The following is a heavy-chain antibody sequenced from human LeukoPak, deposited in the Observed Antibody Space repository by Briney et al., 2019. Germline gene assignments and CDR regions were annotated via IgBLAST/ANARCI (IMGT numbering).Heavy chain of an antibody. J-gene: IGHJ4*02. CDR3: ARDRGNGLASDY. V-gene: IGHV3-21*01. D-gene: IGHD3-10*01. Sequence: GGSLRLSCAASGFTFSTSIMNWVRQAPGKGLEWVSSISSSGSYIYFADSVKGRFTVSRDNAKNSLYLQMNSLRVEDTAVYYCARDRGNGLASDYWGQGTLVTVSS. CDR2: ISSSGSYI. CDR1: GFTFSTSI.